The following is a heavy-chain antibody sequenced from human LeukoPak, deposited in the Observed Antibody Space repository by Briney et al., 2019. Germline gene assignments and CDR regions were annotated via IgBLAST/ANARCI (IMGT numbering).Heavy chain of an antibody. CDR2: INWNGGST. J-gene: IGHJ4*02. CDR3: AREKMRYCSSTSCYTPFDY. Sequence: GGSLRLSCAASGFTFDDYAMHWVRQAPGKGLEWVSGINWNGGSTGYADSVKGRFTISRDNAKNSPYLQMNSLRAEDTALYYCAREKMRYCSSTSCYTPFDYWGQGTLVTVSS. D-gene: IGHD2-2*02. CDR1: GFTFDDYA. V-gene: IGHV3-20*04.